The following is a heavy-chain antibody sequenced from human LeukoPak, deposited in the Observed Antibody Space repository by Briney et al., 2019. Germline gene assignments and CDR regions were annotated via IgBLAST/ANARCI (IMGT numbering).Heavy chain of an antibody. J-gene: IGHJ4*02. CDR2: LHADGVEQ. Sequence: GGSLRLSCAASGFSLSGYWMTWVRQAPGKGLEWVARLHADGVEQDYVDSVTGRFTMSRDNAKNSLDLQMNSLRVEDTAVYYCARGGYSFDYLGQGTLVAVSS. V-gene: IGHV3-7*01. CDR1: GFSLSGYW. CDR3: ARGGYSFDY. D-gene: IGHD5-18*01.